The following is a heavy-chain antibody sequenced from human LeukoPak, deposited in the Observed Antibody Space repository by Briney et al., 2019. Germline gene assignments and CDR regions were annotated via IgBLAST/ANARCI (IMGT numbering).Heavy chain of an antibody. CDR2: INGSGGRT. CDR1: GFTFNNYA. J-gene: IGHJ3*02. CDR3: AKPARTDAFDI. V-gene: IGHV3-23*01. Sequence: GGSLRLSCTASGFTFNNYAMNWVRQAPGKGLEWVSSINGSGGRTYYADSVKGRFTISRDNSKNTLYLQMNSLRAEDTAVYYCAKPARTDAFDIWGQGTMVTVSS. D-gene: IGHD1-14*01.